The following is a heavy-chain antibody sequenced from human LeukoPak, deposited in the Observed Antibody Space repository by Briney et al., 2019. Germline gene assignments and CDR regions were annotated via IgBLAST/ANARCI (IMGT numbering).Heavy chain of an antibody. CDR2: VSGGGRNT. V-gene: IGHV3-23*01. D-gene: IGHD3-10*01. Sequence: GGSLRLSCAASGFTFSSYAMTWVRQAPGKGVEWVSTVSGGGRNTYYADSVKGRFTISRDNSKNTLFLQMSSLRADDTAVYYCAKDDGSENYSDNWGQGALVTVSS. CDR1: GFTFSSYA. J-gene: IGHJ4*02. CDR3: AKDDGSENYSDN.